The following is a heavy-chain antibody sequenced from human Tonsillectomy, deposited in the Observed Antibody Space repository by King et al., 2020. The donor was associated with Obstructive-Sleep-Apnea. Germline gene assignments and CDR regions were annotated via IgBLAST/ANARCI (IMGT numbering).Heavy chain of an antibody. CDR3: ARSPYGSGIIDYFDP. CDR1: GGSISTYY. J-gene: IGHJ5*02. V-gene: IGHV4-59*01. D-gene: IGHD3-10*01. CDR2: IFYSGSS. Sequence: VQLQESGPGLVKPSETLSLTCTVSGGSISTYYWSWLRPPPGKRLEWIGYIFYSGSSNYNPSLKRRVSISVDTSKNQFSLKLTSVTAADTAVYYCARSPYGSGIIDYFDPWGQGTLVTVSS.